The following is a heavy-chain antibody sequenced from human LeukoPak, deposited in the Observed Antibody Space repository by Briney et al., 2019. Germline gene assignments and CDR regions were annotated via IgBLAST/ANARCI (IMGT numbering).Heavy chain of an antibody. V-gene: IGHV3-30-3*02. Sequence: GGSLRLSCAASGFTFSGYPIHWVRQAPGKGLEWVAVISYDGSNKYYADSVKGRFTISRDNSKNTLYLQMNSLRAEDTAVYYCAKEFNRGLPDYWGQGTLVTVPS. CDR2: ISYDGSNK. D-gene: IGHD2-21*01. CDR1: GFTFSGYP. CDR3: AKEFNRGLPDY. J-gene: IGHJ4*02.